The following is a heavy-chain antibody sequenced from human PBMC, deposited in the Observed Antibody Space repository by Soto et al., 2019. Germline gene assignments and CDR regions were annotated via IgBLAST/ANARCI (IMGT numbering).Heavy chain of an antibody. Sequence: PSDTLSLDCSFPCSSFTCISNHYCTWFRQPPGKGLEWIGYISNSGFISYNPSLKSRLIISVDTSQNQVSLKLASVTAADTAVYYCSTQGFGILHGLVDVWDQGTTVS. CDR3: STQGFGILHGLVDV. D-gene: IGHD3-10*01. CDR2: ISNSGFI. J-gene: IGHJ6*02. CDR1: CSSFTCISNHY. V-gene: IGHV4-4*09.